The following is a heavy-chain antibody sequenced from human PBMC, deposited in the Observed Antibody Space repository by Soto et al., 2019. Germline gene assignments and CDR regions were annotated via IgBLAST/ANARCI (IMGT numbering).Heavy chain of an antibody. J-gene: IGHJ4*02. D-gene: IGHD5-18*01. CDR3: AREYTYGSNFFDC. CDR2: ISHSGST. V-gene: IGHV4-31*03. CDR1: GGSISSAAYY. Sequence: QVQLQESGPGLVKPSQTLSLTCTVAGGSISSAAYYWSWIRQHPGKGLEWIGYISHSGSTYYTPFLNGRVIVSADTSKNLFSVNLTSVTAADSAVYYCAREYTYGSNFFDCWGQGALVTVSS.